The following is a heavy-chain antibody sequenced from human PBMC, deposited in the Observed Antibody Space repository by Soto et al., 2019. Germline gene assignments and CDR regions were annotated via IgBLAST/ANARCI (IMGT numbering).Heavy chain of an antibody. CDR1: CGSITSINW. J-gene: IGHJ3*01. V-gene: IGHV4-4*02. Sequence: QVHLQESGPGLIDPSGTLSLTCAVSCGSITSINWWRWFRQTPRKGLEWIGEVQHSGSTRYNPSLQSLVTLSVEEYKNSFSLKVNSVTDADTAVYYCARNQGHYYGSGPHDGLDVWGQGTIVTVSS. CDR3: ARNQGHYYGSGPHDGLDV. D-gene: IGHD3-10*01. CDR2: VQHSGST.